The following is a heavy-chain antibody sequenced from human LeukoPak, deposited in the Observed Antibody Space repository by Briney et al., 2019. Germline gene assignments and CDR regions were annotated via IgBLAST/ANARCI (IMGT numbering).Heavy chain of an antibody. J-gene: IGHJ4*02. Sequence: KPSETLSLTCTVSGGSVSSGSYYWSWIRQPPGKGLEWIGYIYYSGNTNYNASLKSRVTISVDTSKNQFSLKLSSVTAADTAVYYCAREGLATMIRGVIPYWGQGTLVTVSS. V-gene: IGHV4-61*01. D-gene: IGHD3-10*01. CDR3: AREGLATMIRGVIPY. CDR1: GGSVSSGSYY. CDR2: IYYSGNT.